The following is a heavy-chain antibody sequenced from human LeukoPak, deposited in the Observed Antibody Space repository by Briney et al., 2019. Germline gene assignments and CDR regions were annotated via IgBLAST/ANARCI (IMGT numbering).Heavy chain of an antibody. J-gene: IGHJ4*02. CDR3: ARDGDPPSYFDY. V-gene: IGHV4-34*01. CDR1: GGSFSGYY. D-gene: IGHD4-17*01. Sequence: SETLSLTCAVYGGSFSGYYWSWIRQPPGKGLECIGEINHSGSTNYNPSLKSRVTISVDTSKNQFSLKLSSVTAADTAVYYCARDGDPPSYFDYWGQGTLVTVSS. CDR2: INHSGST.